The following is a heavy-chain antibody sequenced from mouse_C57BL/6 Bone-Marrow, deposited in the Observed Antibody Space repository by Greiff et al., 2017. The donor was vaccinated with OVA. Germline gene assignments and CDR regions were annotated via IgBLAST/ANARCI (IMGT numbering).Heavy chain of an antibody. CDR1: GFSLTSYA. J-gene: IGHJ4*01. CDR2: IWTGGGT. V-gene: IGHV2-9-1*01. CDR3: ARDDGYYRYYAMDY. D-gene: IGHD2-3*01. Sequence: QVQLQQSGPGLVAPSQSLSITCTVSGFSLTSYAISWVRQPPGKGLEWLGVIWTGGGTNYNSALKSRLSISKDNSKSQVFLKMNSLQTDDTARYYSARDDGYYRYYAMDYWGQGTSVTVSS.